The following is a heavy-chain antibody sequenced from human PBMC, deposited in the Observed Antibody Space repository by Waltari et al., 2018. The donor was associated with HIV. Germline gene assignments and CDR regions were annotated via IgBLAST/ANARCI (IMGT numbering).Heavy chain of an antibody. J-gene: IGHJ4*02. Sequence: DQVLESGGGVVQPGKSLRICCAASEPPLRRFGMHWVRQDPGKGLDWVAVISFEGRNEYYADAVKGRFTISIDNSKNTVYLQMNSLRADDTAVYYCAKEGWELLQFGYYFDYWGQGTLVTVSS. CDR1: EPPLRRFG. D-gene: IGHD1-26*01. V-gene: IGHV3-30*18. CDR3: AKEGWELLQFGYYFDY. CDR2: ISFEGRNE.